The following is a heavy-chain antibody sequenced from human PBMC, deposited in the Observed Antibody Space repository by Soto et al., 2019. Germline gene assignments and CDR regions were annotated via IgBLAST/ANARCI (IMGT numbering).Heavy chain of an antibody. CDR2: IIPIFGTA. Sequence: QVQLVQSGAEVKKPGSSVKVSCKASGGTFSSYAISWVRQAPGQGLEWMGGIIPIFGTANYAQKFQGRVTISADESTSTAYMELSSLRSEDTAVYYCAREGVPTGWAPYYFDYWGQGTLVTVSS. V-gene: IGHV1-69*01. J-gene: IGHJ4*02. CDR1: GGTFSSYA. D-gene: IGHD1-1*01. CDR3: AREGVPTGWAPYYFDY.